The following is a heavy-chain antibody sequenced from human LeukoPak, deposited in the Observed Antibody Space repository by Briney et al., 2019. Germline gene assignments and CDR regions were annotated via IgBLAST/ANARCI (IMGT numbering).Heavy chain of an antibody. CDR3: AKDRDIVVVVAHFDY. CDR2: ISYDGSNK. V-gene: IGHV3-30*18. CDR1: GFIFSSYS. J-gene: IGHJ4*02. D-gene: IGHD2-15*01. Sequence: GGSLRLSCAASGFIFSSYSMNWVRQAPGKGLEWVAVISYDGSNKYYADSVKGRFTISRDNSKNTLYLQMNSLRAEDTAVYYCAKDRDIVVVVAHFDYWGQGTLVTVSS.